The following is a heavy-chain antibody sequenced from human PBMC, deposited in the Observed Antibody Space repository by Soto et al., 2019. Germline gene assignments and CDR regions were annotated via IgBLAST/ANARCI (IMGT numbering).Heavy chain of an antibody. CDR2: ISGSGGST. D-gene: IGHD3-22*01. J-gene: IGHJ4*02. Sequence: GGSVRLSCAASGFTFSSYAMSWVRQAPGKGLEWVSAISGSGGSTYYADSVKGRFTISRDNSKNTLYLQMNSLRAEDTAVYYCAKGPFTYYYDSKVFWGQGTLVTVPQ. CDR1: GFTFSSYA. V-gene: IGHV3-23*01. CDR3: AKGPFTYYYDSKVF.